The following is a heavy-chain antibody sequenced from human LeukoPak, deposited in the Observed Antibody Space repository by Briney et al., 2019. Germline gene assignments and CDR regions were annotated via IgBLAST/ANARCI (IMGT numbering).Heavy chain of an antibody. CDR2: INHSGST. V-gene: IGHV4-34*01. CDR3: ARRADYGDYLYFDY. Sequence: SETLSLTCAVYGGSFSGYYWSWIRQPPGKGLEWIGEINHSGSTYYNPSLKSRVTISVHTSKNQFSLNLSSVTAADTAVYYCARRADYGDYLYFDYWGQGTLVTVSS. D-gene: IGHD4-17*01. J-gene: IGHJ4*02. CDR1: GGSFSGYY.